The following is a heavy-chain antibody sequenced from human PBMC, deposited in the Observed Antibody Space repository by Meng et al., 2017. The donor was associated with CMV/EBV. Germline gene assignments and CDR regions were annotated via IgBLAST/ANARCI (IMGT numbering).Heavy chain of an antibody. CDR2: INHSGST. J-gene: IGHJ5*02. Sequence: QQQLQPWGAGLLKPSEPVSLTCAVYGWSFSGYYWSWIRQPPGKGLEWIGEINHSGSTNYNPSLKSRVTISVDTSKNQFSLKLSSVTAADTAVYYCARGSRRLPRFNWFDPWGQGTLVTVSS. V-gene: IGHV4-34*01. D-gene: IGHD3-3*01. CDR3: ARGSRRLPRFNWFDP. CDR1: GWSFSGYY.